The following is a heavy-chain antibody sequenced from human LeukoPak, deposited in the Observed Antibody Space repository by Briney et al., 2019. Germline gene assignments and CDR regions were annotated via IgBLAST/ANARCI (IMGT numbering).Heavy chain of an antibody. D-gene: IGHD3-22*01. CDR1: GFTFSSYS. CDR2: ISSSSSYI. Sequence: PGGSLRLSCAASGFTFSSYSMNWVRQAPGKGLEWVSSISSSSSYIYYADSVKGRFTISRDNAKNSLYLQMNSLRAEDTAVYYCARVGYYDSSGYYPTFDYWGQGTLVTVSS. J-gene: IGHJ4*02. V-gene: IGHV3-21*01. CDR3: ARVGYYDSSGYYPTFDY.